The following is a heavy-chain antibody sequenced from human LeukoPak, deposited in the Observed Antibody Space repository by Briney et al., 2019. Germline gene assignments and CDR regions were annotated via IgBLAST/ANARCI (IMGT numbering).Heavy chain of an antibody. CDR3: ARDENWGPDY. CDR1: GFTFTGHY. CDR2: IHAGRGDT. J-gene: IGHJ4*02. D-gene: IGHD7-27*01. V-gene: IGHV1-2*02. Sequence: ASVRVSCKASGFTFTGHYMHWVRQAPGQGLEWMGWIHAGRGDTNYAQKFQGRFTMTRDTSINTLFMELSSLRSDDTAVYYCARDENWGPDYWGQGALVTVSS.